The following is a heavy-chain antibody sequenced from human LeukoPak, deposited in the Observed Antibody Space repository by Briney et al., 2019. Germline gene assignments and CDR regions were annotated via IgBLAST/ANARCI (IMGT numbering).Heavy chain of an antibody. CDR3: VRVGYTNYGIDY. J-gene: IGHJ4*02. Sequence: GRSLRLSCAVSGFTFSSYGMHWVRQAPGKGLEWVAVIWYDGSNKYYADSVKGRFTISRDSSKNTLDLQMNSLRAEDTAVYYCVRVGYTNYGIDYRGQGTLVTVSS. CDR1: GFTFSSYG. D-gene: IGHD4-11*01. V-gene: IGHV3-33*01. CDR2: IWYDGSNK.